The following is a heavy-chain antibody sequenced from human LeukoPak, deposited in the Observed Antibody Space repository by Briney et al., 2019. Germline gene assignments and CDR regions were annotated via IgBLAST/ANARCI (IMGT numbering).Heavy chain of an antibody. V-gene: IGHV1-2*02. J-gene: IGHJ3*02. CDR2: INPNSGGT. Sequence: ASVKVSCKASGYTFTGYYMHWVRQAPGQGLEWMGWINPNSGGTNYAQKFQGRVTMTRDTSISRVYMELSRLRSDDTAVYYCARVGLGSCSSTTCYGRAFDIWGQGTMVTVFS. CDR1: GYTFTGYY. D-gene: IGHD2-2*01. CDR3: ARVGLGSCSSTTCYGRAFDI.